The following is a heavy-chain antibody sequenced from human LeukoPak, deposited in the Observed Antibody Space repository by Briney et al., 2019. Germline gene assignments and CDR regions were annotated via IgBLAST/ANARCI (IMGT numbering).Heavy chain of an antibody. V-gene: IGHV3-23*01. J-gene: IGHJ6*02. Sequence: PGGSLRLSCAASGFTFSSYAMNWVRQAPGKGLEWVSDISGSGGSTYHADSVKGRFTISRDNSKNTLYLQMSSLRAEDTAVYYCAKGNVYGGNGMDVWGQGTTVTVSS. CDR2: ISGSGGST. CDR3: AKGNVYGGNGMDV. D-gene: IGHD4/OR15-4a*01. CDR1: GFTFSSYA.